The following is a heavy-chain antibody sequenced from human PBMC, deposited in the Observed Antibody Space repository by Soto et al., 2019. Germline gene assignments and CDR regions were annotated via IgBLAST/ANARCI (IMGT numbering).Heavy chain of an antibody. CDR2: INPNSGGT. J-gene: IGHJ4*02. CDR1: GYTFTVDY. V-gene: IGHV1-2*04. CDR3: ATEMLGSIQFDY. Sequence: ASVNVSFKASGYTFTVDYMHLVRQSPGQGLEWMGWINPNSGGTNYAQKFQGWVTITRDTSISTAYMELSRLRYDETAVYYCATEMLGSIQFDYWGQGTLVTVSS. D-gene: IGHD3-10*02.